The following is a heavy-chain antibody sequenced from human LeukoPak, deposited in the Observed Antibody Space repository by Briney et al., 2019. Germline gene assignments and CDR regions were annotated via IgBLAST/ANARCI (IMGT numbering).Heavy chain of an antibody. V-gene: IGHV1-69*04. J-gene: IGHJ4*02. Sequence: SVKVSCKASGGTFSSYAISWVRQAPGQGLEWMGRIIPILGIANYAQKFQGRVTITADESTSTAYMELSSLRSEDTAVYYCARGVYGPGPLTEFDYWGQGTLVTVSS. CDR3: ARGVYGPGPLTEFDY. D-gene: IGHD3-9*01. CDR1: GGTFSSYA. CDR2: IIPILGIA.